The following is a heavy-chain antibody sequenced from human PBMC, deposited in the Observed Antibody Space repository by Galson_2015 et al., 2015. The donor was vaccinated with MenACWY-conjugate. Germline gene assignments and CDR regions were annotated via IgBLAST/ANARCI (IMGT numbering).Heavy chain of an antibody. Sequence: SVKVSCKASGGTFSSYAISWVRQAPGQGLEWMGGIIPIFGTANYAQKFQGRVTITADESTSTAYMELSSLRSEDTAVYYCARDRGIVGATGDYWGQGTLVTVSS. J-gene: IGHJ4*02. CDR3: ARDRGIVGATGDY. CDR1: GGTFSSYA. CDR2: IIPIFGTA. V-gene: IGHV1-69*13. D-gene: IGHD1-26*01.